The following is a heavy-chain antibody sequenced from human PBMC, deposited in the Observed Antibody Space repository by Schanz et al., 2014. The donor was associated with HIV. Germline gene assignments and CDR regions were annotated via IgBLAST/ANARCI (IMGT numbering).Heavy chain of an antibody. V-gene: IGHV3-53*02. J-gene: IGHJ4*02. CDR1: GFTISSNY. CDR2: VYIGDST. D-gene: IGHD2-21*01. CDR3: AAGLIRYFFDY. Sequence: EVQLVETGGGLIQPGGSLRLSCAVSGFTISSNYMSWVRQAPGKGLEWVSVVYIGDSTFYANSVKGRFTISRDDSKNTLYHQMNSLRAEDTAMYYCAAGLIRYFFDYWGQGTLVTVSS.